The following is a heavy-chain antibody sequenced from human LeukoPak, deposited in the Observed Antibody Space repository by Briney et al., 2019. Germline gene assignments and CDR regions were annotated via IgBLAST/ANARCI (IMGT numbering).Heavy chain of an antibody. J-gene: IGHJ4*02. Sequence: SGPTLVKPTQTLTLTCSFSGFSLTNYGMCVSWIRQSPGKPLEWLARIDWDGDEWFTTSLKTGLSISKDTSKNQVVLTMTNMDPADTATYYCARDQMTDMVLGIFDYWGQGTLVTVSS. CDR1: GFSLTNYGMC. V-gene: IGHV2-70*11. D-gene: IGHD5-18*01. CDR3: ARDQMTDMVLGIFDY. CDR2: IDWDGDE.